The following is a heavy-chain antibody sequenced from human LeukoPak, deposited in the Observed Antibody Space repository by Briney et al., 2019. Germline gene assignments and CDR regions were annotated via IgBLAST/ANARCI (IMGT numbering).Heavy chain of an antibody. D-gene: IGHD3-3*01. CDR2: FSVAGDYT. J-gene: IGHJ4*02. Sequence: PGGSLRLSCAASGFTFSSYAMSWVRQAPGKGLEWVSSFSVAGDYTHSADSVKGRFIISRDNSKNTLYLQMNSLRVEDTAVYYCAKHPYNDFWSGYYKGFDYWGQGTLVTVSS. CDR3: AKHPYNDFWSGYYKGFDY. CDR1: GFTFSSYA. V-gene: IGHV3-23*01.